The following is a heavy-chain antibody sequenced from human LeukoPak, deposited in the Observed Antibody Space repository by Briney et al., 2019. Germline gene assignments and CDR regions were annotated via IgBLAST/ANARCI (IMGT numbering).Heavy chain of an antibody. CDR3: ARGDAFSGDH. Sequence: GGSLRLSCVASGFTFGNFWMSWVRHSPGRGLERVANIHPEGDEKYHVESVMGRFTISRDNAESSLFLQMNGLRAEDTAVYYCARGDAFSGDHWGQGTLVTVSS. CDR2: IHPEGDEK. V-gene: IGHV3-7*04. CDR1: GFTFGNFW. J-gene: IGHJ4*02.